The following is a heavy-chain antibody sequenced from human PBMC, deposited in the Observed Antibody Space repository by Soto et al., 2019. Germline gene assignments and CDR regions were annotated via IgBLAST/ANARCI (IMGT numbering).Heavy chain of an antibody. CDR3: ASGSYCGGDCYLGAFDI. CDR1: GFLFSNYI. CDR2: ISSSGTYV. J-gene: IGHJ3*02. Sequence: EVQLVESGGGLVKPGGSLRLSCAASGFLFSNYIMTWVRQAPGKGLEWVSSISSSGTYVFYADSVKGRFTISRDHAKNSLYLQMNSLRAEDAAVYYCASGSYCGGDCYLGAFDIWGQGTMVTVSS. D-gene: IGHD2-21*01. V-gene: IGHV3-21*01.